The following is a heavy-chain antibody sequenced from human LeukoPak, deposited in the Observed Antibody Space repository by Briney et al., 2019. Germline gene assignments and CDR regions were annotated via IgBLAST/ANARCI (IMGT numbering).Heavy chain of an antibody. V-gene: IGHV3-30*02. Sequence: PGGSLRLSCAASGFIFSSYGMHWVRQAPGKGLEWVAFIRHDGSNKYYADSVKGRFTISRDNSKNTLYLQMNSLRAEDTAVYYCAKTSYCSSTSCPRRYYYYYMDVWGKGTTVTISS. CDR1: GFIFSSYG. J-gene: IGHJ6*03. CDR2: IRHDGSNK. D-gene: IGHD2-2*01. CDR3: AKTSYCSSTSCPRRYYYYYMDV.